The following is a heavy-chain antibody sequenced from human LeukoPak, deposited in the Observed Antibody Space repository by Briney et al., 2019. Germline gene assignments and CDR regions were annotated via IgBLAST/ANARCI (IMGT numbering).Heavy chain of an antibody. D-gene: IGHD3-10*01. J-gene: IGHJ5*02. CDR1: GYTFTSYD. V-gene: IGHV1-8*01. CDR2: MNPNSGNT. Sequence: ASVKVSCKASGYTFTSYDINWVRQATGQGLEWMGWMNPNSGNTGYAQKFQGRVTMTRDTSTSTVYMELSSLRSEDTAVYYCASSHVRGLLPGRSWFDPWGQGTLVTVSS. CDR3: ASSHVRGLLPGRSWFDP.